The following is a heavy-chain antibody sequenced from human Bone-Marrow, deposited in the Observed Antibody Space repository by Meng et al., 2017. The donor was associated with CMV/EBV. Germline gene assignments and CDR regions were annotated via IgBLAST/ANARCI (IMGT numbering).Heavy chain of an antibody. CDR3: IRTSWDGSSYYFDY. CDR2: IRNKAFGGTT. J-gene: IGHJ4*02. V-gene: IGHV3-49*04. D-gene: IGHD6-6*01. CDR1: GFTFGDYG. Sequence: GEPLKISCTASGFTFGDYGMTWVRQAPGKGLEWVGFIRNKAFGGTTEYAASVKGRFTISRDDSKTIAYLQMNSLRTEDTALYYCIRTSWDGSSYYFDYCGQGSLITVSS.